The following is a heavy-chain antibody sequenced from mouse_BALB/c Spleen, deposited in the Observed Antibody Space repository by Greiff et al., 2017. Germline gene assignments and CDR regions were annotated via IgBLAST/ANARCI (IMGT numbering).Heavy chain of an antibody. J-gene: IGHJ4*01. CDR2: IDPETGGT. Sequence: VKLMESGAELVRPGASVTLSCKASGYTFTDYEMHWVKQTPVHGLEWIGAIDPETGGTAYNQKFKGKATLTADKSSSTAYMELRSLTSEDSAVYYCTRDYGSSMDYWGQGTSVTVSS. V-gene: IGHV1-15*01. CDR3: TRDYGSSMDY. CDR1: GYTFTDYE. D-gene: IGHD1-1*01.